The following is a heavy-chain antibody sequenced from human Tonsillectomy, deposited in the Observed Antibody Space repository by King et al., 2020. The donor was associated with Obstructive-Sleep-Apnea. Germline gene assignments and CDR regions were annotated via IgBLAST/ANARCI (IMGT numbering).Heavy chain of an antibody. D-gene: IGHD2-15*01. V-gene: IGHV5-51*01. CDR2: IYPGDSDT. CDR1: GYSFTSSW. CDR3: ARHGDCSGGSCYAGFHWFDP. J-gene: IGHJ5*02. Sequence: QLVQSGAEVKKPGESLKISCKGSGYSFTSSWIGWVRQMPGKGLEWMGIIYPGDSDTRYSPSFQGQVTISADKSISTAYLQGSSLKASDTAIYYCARHGDCSGGSCYAGFHWFDPWGQGTLVTVSS.